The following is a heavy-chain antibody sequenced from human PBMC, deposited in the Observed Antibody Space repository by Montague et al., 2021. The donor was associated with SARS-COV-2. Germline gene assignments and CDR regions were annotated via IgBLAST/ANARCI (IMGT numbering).Heavy chain of an antibody. CDR1: GGSISSGSYY. Sequence: TLSLTCTVSGGSISSGSYYWSWIRKPAGKGLEWIGRISISGXTXYXXXXKSRVTISVDTSKNQFSLKLSSVTAADTAVYYCARDIAVAGLFDYWGQGTLVTVSS. CDR2: ISISGXT. CDR3: ARDIAVAGLFDY. V-gene: IGHV4-61*02. J-gene: IGHJ4*02. D-gene: IGHD6-19*01.